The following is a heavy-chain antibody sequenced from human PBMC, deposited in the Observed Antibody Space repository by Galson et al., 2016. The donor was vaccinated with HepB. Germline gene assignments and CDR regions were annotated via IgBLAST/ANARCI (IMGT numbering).Heavy chain of an antibody. V-gene: IGHV3-48*01. CDR3: SRGGDSVGSRSYPLYGMDV. J-gene: IGHJ6*02. CDR2: ISNSGTTI. Sequence: SLRLSCAASGFPFRTYSMSWVRQAPGKGLEWVSYISNSGTTIHYADSVKGRFPISRDNAKSSLYLQMNSLRGDDTAVFYWSRGGDSVGSRSYPLYGMDVRGQGTTVTVSS. D-gene: IGHD6-13*01. CDR1: GFPFRTYS.